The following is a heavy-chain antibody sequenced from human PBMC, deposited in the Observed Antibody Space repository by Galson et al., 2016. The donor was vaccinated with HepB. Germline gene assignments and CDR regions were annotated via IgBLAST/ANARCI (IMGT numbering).Heavy chain of an antibody. CDR2: IWYDGNSK. Sequence: SLRLSCAASGFTFSSSGLHWVRQAPRPGLEWVAVIWYDGNSKYFADSVKGRFTISRDNSKNTLYLQMNSLRAEDTAVYYCAREGWELRGAFDIWGQGTMVSVSS. CDR3: AREGWELRGAFDI. CDR1: GFTFSSSG. V-gene: IGHV3-33*01. D-gene: IGHD1-7*01. J-gene: IGHJ3*02.